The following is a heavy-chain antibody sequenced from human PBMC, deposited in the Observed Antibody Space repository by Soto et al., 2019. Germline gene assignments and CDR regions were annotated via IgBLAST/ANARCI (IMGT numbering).Heavy chain of an antibody. V-gene: IGHV3-23*01. D-gene: IGHD5-18*01. CDR3: AKRKYGWPSYGYFDY. CDR1: GFTFSSYA. Sequence: GGSLRLSCAASGFTFSSYAMSWVRQAPGKGLEWVSAISGSGGSTYYADSVKGRFTISRDNSKNTLYLQMNSLRAEDTAVYYCAKRKYGWPSYGYFDYWGQGTLVTVSS. J-gene: IGHJ4*02. CDR2: ISGSGGST.